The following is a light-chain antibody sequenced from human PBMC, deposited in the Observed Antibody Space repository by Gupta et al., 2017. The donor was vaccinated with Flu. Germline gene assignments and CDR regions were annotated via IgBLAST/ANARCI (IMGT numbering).Light chain of an antibody. CDR2: WAS. J-gene: IGKJ4*01. Sequence: DIVMTQSPDSLAVSLGEKATINCKSSQSVLYSSNNKNYLAWYQQKPGQPPKLLISWASTRESGVPDRFSGSGSGTDFTLTISSLQAEDVAVYYCQQYYSTPLTFDGGTKVEIK. V-gene: IGKV4-1*01. CDR3: QQYYSTPLT. CDR1: QSVLYSSNNKNY.